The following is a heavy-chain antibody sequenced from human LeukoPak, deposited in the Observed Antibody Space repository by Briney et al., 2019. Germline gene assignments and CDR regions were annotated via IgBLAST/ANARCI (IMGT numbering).Heavy chain of an antibody. CDR2: INSDGSST. V-gene: IGHV3-74*01. D-gene: IGHD4-17*01. J-gene: IGHJ4*02. CDR3: ARHPYYHPPIYGDYVGGYFDY. CDR1: GFTFSSYW. Sequence: GGSLRLSCAASGFTFSSYWMHWVRQAPGKGLVWVSRINSDGSSTSYADSVKGRFTISRDNAKNALYLQMNSLRAEDTAVYYCARHPYYHPPIYGDYVGGYFDYWGQGTLVTVSS.